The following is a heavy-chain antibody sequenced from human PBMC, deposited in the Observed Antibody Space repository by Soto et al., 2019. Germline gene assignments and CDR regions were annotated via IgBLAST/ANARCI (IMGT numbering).Heavy chain of an antibody. V-gene: IGHV4-39*01. CDR3: ARNYDGIAALHYDY. Sequence: PSETLSLTCTVSGGSISSSSYYWGWIRQPPGKGLEWIGSIYYSGSTYYNPSLKSRVTISVDTSKNQFSLKLSSVTAADAAVYYCARNYDGIAALHYDYWGQGTLVTVSS. J-gene: IGHJ4*02. D-gene: IGHD6-6*01. CDR1: GGSISSSSYY. CDR2: IYYSGST.